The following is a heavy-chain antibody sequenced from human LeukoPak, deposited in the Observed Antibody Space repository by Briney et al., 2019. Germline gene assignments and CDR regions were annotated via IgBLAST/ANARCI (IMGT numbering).Heavy chain of an antibody. D-gene: IGHD1-26*01. Sequence: ASVKVSCKASGYTFTSYYMHWVRQAPGQGLEWMGIINPSGGSTSYAQKFQGRVTMTRDTSTSTVYMELSSLRSEDTAVYYCARGRRATRRGNWFDPWGQGTLVTVSS. CDR2: INPSGGST. J-gene: IGHJ5*02. V-gene: IGHV1-46*01. CDR3: ARGRRATRRGNWFDP. CDR1: GYTFTSYY.